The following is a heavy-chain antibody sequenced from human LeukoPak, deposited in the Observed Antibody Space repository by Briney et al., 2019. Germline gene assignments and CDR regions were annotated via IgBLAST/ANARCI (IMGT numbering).Heavy chain of an antibody. J-gene: IGHJ4*02. CDR1: GYSFTSHW. D-gene: IGHD3-10*01. Sequence: PGESLQISCKGSGYSFTSHWIGWVRQLSGKGLERMGIIYPGDSDTRYSPSFQGQVTISADKSISTAYLQWSSLKASDTAMYFCACRGDSGSYYDYWGQGTLVTVSS. CDR2: IYPGDSDT. V-gene: IGHV5-51*01. CDR3: ACRGDSGSYYDY.